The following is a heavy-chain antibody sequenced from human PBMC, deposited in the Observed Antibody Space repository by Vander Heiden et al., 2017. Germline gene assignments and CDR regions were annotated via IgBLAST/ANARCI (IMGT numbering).Heavy chain of an antibody. Sequence: EVQPVESVGRLVTPGGSLRLSCTASGFTISSYSMTWVRRAPGKGLEWVSSISGSSSYIYSADSVKGRFTTSRDNAKNSLYLQMNSLRAEDTAVYYCARCPKTPITMIVVARGNWYFDLWGRGTLVTVSS. CDR1: GFTISSYS. V-gene: IGHV3-21*01. CDR3: ARCPKTPITMIVVARGNWYFDL. CDR2: ISGSSSYI. J-gene: IGHJ2*01. D-gene: IGHD3-22*01.